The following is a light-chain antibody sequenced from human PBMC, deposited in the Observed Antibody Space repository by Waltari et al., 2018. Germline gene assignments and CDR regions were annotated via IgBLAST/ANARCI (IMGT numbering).Light chain of an antibody. Sequence: EIVLTQSPGTLSLSPGERATLSCRASQSVSRTLAWYQQKPGQAPKLLIYGASSRATGIPDRFTGSGSGTDFSLTISSLEPEYFAIYFCQHYVRLPATFGQGTKVEIK. CDR3: QHYVRLPAT. V-gene: IGKV3-20*01. J-gene: IGKJ1*01. CDR1: QSVSRT. CDR2: GAS.